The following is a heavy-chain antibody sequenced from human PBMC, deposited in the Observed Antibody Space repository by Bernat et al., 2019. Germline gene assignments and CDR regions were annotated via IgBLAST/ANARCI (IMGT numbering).Heavy chain of an antibody. CDR3: ARDVNWGYDC. J-gene: IGHJ4*02. CDR1: GFTVSSAV. D-gene: IGHD3-16*01. V-gene: IGHV3-66*01. Sequence: EVQLLESGGGLVQPGGSLRLSCAASGFTVSSAVMNWVRQAPGKGLEWVSALNTGGDTFYADSAEGRLTTSRDNAKNTLYLQMNSLRVEDTGVYYCARDVNWGYDCWVQGTLVTVAS. CDR2: LNTGGDT.